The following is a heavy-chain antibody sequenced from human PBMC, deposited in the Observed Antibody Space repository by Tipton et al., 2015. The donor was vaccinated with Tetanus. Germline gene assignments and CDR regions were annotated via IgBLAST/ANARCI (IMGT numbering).Heavy chain of an antibody. V-gene: IGHV1-18*01. Sequence: VQLVQSGGEVKKPGASVKVSCQAAGYSFTSYGINWGRQAPGQGLEWVGWITPYNGHKDLAQKFQGRVTMTTDVSLATAYLELRTLQSVDAAVYYCARGLKFYFDGCPCDYWGPGPLVTVSS. J-gene: IGHJ4*02. CDR2: ITPYNGHK. D-gene: IGHD3-22*01. CDR3: ARGLKFYFDGCPCDY. CDR1: GYSFTSYG.